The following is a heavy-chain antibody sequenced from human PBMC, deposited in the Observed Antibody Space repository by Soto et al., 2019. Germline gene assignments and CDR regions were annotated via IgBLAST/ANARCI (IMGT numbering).Heavy chain of an antibody. Sequence: ASVKVSCKASGYTFTSYAMHWVRQAPGQRPEWMGWINAGNGNTKYSQKFQGRVTITRDTSASTAYMELSSLRSEDKAVYYCARAHCSGGSCYLGYGMDVWGQGTTVTVSS. D-gene: IGHD2-15*01. J-gene: IGHJ6*02. V-gene: IGHV1-3*01. CDR3: ARAHCSGGSCYLGYGMDV. CDR1: GYTFTSYA. CDR2: INAGNGNT.